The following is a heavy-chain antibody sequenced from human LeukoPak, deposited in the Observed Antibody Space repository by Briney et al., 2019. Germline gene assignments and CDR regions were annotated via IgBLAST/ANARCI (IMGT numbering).Heavy chain of an antibody. CDR2: IWYDGSNK. D-gene: IGHD5-18*01. V-gene: IGHV3-33*01. Sequence: GRSLRLSCAASGFTFSNYGMHWVRQAPGKGLEWVAVIWYDGSNKYYADSVKGRFTISRDNSKNTLYLQMNRLRAEDTAVYYCARDSYGYDYWGQGTLVTVYS. CDR1: GFTFSNYG. CDR3: ARDSYGYDY. J-gene: IGHJ4*02.